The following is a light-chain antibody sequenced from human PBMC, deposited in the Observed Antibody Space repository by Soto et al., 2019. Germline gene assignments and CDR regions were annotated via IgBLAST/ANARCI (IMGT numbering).Light chain of an antibody. J-gene: IGLJ2*01. CDR3: SSYAGSNNLV. V-gene: IGLV2-8*01. CDR2: EVS. Sequence: QSALTQPPSASGSTGKSVTISCTGTSSDVGGYNYVYWYQQHPGKAPKVMIYEVSKRPSGVPDRFSGSKSGNTASLTVSGLQAEDEADYYCSSYAGSNNLVFCGGTKLTVL. CDR1: SSDVGGYNY.